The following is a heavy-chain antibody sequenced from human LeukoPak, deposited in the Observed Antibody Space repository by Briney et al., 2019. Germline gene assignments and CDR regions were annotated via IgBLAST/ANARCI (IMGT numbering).Heavy chain of an antibody. CDR2: IFSSGST. CDR3: AREAWAGTLSGWFDL. CDR1: GFTVSSNY. D-gene: IGHD1-7*01. V-gene: IGHV4-4*08. Sequence: GSLRLSCAASGFTVSSNYLSWVRQAPGKGLEWIGYIFSSGSTSYNPSLRSRVTVSFDTSKNQFFLNLNSVTAADSAVYYCAREAWAGTLSGWFDLWGQGTLVTVSS. J-gene: IGHJ5*02.